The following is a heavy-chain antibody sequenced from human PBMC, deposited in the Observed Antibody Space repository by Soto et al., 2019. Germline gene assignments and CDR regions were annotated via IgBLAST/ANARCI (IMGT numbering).Heavy chain of an antibody. J-gene: IGHJ5*02. CDR1: GIVFSDY. V-gene: IGHV3-11*01. CDR3: ARLPFPWGWFDP. D-gene: IGHD3-16*01. Sequence: GGSLRLSCAASGIVFSDYMSWVRQAPGKGLEWLSYISGSGRTIYSADSVKGRFTISRDNATNSLYPQMNNVRTEDTAVYYCARLPFPWGWFDPWGQGTLVTVS. CDR2: ISGSGRTI.